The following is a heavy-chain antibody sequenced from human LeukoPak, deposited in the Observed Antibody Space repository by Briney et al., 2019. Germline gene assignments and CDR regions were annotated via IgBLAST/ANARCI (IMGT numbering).Heavy chain of an antibody. Sequence: KTGGSLRLSCAASGFTFSSYSMNWVRQAPGKGLEWVSSISSSSSYIYYADSVKGRFTISRDNAKNSLYLQMNSLRAEDTAVYYCARQWQVAFDIWGQGTMVTVSS. V-gene: IGHV3-21*01. CDR2: ISSSSSYI. J-gene: IGHJ3*02. D-gene: IGHD6-19*01. CDR1: GFTFSSYS. CDR3: ARQWQVAFDI.